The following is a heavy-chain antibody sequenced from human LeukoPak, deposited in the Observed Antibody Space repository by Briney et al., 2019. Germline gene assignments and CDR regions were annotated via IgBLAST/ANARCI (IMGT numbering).Heavy chain of an antibody. J-gene: IGHJ4*02. CDR1: GFSFSIYW. V-gene: IGHV3-7*01. CDR3: ARGGSYTVDY. CDR2: IKRDGNER. Sequence: GGSLRLSCAASGFSFSIYWMSWVRQTPGKGLEWVATIKRDGNERYYVDSVKGRFTISRDNAKNSLYLQMNSLRAEGAAVYYCARGGSYTVDYWGQGTLVTVSS. D-gene: IGHD3-10*01.